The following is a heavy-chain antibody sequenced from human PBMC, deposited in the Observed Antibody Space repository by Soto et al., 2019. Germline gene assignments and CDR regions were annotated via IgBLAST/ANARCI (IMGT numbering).Heavy chain of an antibody. V-gene: IGHV3-33*08. D-gene: IGHD6-13*01. CDR1: GFTFSSYG. CDR3: ALSNYYSSSWYYFDY. J-gene: IGHJ4*02. Sequence: GSLRLSCAASGFTFSSYGMHWVRQAPGKGLEWVAVIWYDGSNKYYADSVKGRFTISRDNSKNTLYLQMNSLRAEDTAVYYCALSNYYSSSWYYFDYWGQGTLVTVSS. CDR2: IWYDGSNK.